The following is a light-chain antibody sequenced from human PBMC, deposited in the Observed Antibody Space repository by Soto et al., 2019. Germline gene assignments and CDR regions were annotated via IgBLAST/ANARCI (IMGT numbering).Light chain of an antibody. V-gene: IGKV3-20*01. CDR1: QSVSNNY. CDR2: GAS. CDR3: QQYGSSGT. J-gene: IGKJ1*01. Sequence: ENVLTQSPGTLSLSPGERATLSCRASQSVSNNYLAWYQQKPGQAPRLLIYGASNRATGIPDRFSGSGSGTDFTLTISRPEPEDFAVYYCQQYGSSGTFGQGTKVDI.